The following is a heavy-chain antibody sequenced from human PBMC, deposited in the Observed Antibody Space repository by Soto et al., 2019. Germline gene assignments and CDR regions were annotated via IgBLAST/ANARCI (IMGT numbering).Heavy chain of an antibody. Sequence: SVKVSCKASGYTFTSYTMHWVRQAPGQGLEWMGGIIPIFGTANYAQKFQGRVTITADESTSTAYMELSSLRSEDTAVYYCAREISYYDSSGYYAWGQGTLVTVSS. V-gene: IGHV1-69*13. J-gene: IGHJ5*02. D-gene: IGHD3-22*01. CDR2: IIPIFGTA. CDR1: GYTFTSYT. CDR3: AREISYYDSSGYYA.